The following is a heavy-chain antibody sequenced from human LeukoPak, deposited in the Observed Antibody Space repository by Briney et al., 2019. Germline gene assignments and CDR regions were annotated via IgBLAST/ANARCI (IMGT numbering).Heavy chain of an antibody. CDR1: GYTFTSYA. J-gene: IGHJ2*01. Sequence: ASVKVSCKASGYTFTSYAMNWVRQAPGQGLEWMGWINTNTGNPTHAQGFTGRFVFSLDTSVSTAYLQISSLKAEDTAVYYCARVYSSGWYPIGWYFDLWGRGTLVTVSS. CDR3: ARVYSSGWYPIGWYFDL. V-gene: IGHV7-4-1*02. D-gene: IGHD6-19*01. CDR2: INTNTGNP.